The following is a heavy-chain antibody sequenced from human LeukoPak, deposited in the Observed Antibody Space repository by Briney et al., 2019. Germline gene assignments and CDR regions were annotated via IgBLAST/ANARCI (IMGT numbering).Heavy chain of an antibody. CDR3: ARGETATFRGPYFDY. D-gene: IGHD5-24*01. CDR1: GFTFSEHY. V-gene: IGHV3-72*01. CDR2: TRYKANSYST. J-gene: IGHJ4*02. Sequence: PGGSLRLSCAASGFTFSEHYMDWVRQTPGKGLEWIGRTRYKANSYSTEYAASVKGRFTISRDESKNSLYLQRSSLKTEDTAVYFCARGETATFRGPYFDYWGQGTLVTVSS.